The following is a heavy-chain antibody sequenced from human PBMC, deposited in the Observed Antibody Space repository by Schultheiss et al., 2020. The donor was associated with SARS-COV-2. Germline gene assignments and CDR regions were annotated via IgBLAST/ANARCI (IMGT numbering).Heavy chain of an antibody. J-gene: IGHJ4*02. D-gene: IGHD4-17*01. CDR3: ARLYGDYVDY. CDR2: INPNSGGT. CDR1: GYTFTGYY. V-gene: IGHV1-2*02. Sequence: ASVKVSCKASGYTFTGYYMHWVRQAPGQGLEWMGWINPNSGGTNYAQKFQGRVTITADESTSTAYMELSSLRSEDTAVYYCARLYGDYVDYWGQGTLVTVSS.